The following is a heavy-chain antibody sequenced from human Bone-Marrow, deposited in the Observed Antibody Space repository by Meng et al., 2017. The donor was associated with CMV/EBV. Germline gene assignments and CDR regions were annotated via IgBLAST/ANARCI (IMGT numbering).Heavy chain of an antibody. J-gene: IGHJ5*01. CDR2: ISSSGSTI. D-gene: IGHD3-3*01. CDR1: GFTFSDYY. CDR3: ARFKAGITIFGVTSGWFDS. Sequence: GGSLRLSCAASGFTFSDYYMSWIRQAPGKGLEWVSYISSSGSTIYYADSVKGRFTISRDNAKNSLYLQMNSLRAEDTAVYYCARFKAGITIFGVTSGWFDSWGQGTLVTVSS. V-gene: IGHV3-11*04.